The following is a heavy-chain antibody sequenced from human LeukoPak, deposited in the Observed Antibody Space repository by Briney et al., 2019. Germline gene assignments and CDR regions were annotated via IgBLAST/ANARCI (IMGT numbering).Heavy chain of an antibody. D-gene: IGHD4-17*01. CDR3: ARARYGDFDSRYFDL. V-gene: IGHV4-34*01. J-gene: IGHJ2*01. CDR1: GGPFRGFY. Sequence: SETLSLTCAVYGGPFRGFYWSWIRQPPGKGLERIAEINHNRAANYNPSLRSRVTVSVDRSKNQFSLTLNSVTAADTAVYYCARARYGDFDSRYFDLWGRGTLVTVSS. CDR2: INHNRAA.